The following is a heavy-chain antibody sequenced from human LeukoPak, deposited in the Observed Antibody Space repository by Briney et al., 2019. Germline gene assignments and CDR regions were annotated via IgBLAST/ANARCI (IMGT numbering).Heavy chain of an antibody. CDR2: ISAYNGNT. CDR1: GYTFTSYG. J-gene: IGHJ6*02. Sequence: ASVKVSCKASGYTFTSYGISWVRQAPGQGLEWMGWISAYNGNTNYAQKLQGRVTMTTDTSTSTAYMELRSLRSDDTAVYYCARYGSGSFFSFPPGMDVWGQGTTVTVSS. V-gene: IGHV1-18*01. CDR3: ARYGSGSFFSFPPGMDV. D-gene: IGHD3-10*01.